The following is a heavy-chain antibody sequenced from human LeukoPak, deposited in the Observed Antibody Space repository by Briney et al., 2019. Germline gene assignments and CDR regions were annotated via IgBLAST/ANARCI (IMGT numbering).Heavy chain of an antibody. D-gene: IGHD5-12*01. V-gene: IGHV4-59*01. CDR2: IYYSGST. CDR1: VASIRTDD. Sequence: SETLSLTCTVSVASIRTDDCSGIRQPPGRGLEYIGYIYYSGSTNYNAALKSRVIISVDASAKQLSLMLSSVTAADTAVYYCARGTKTGNTGYDWDYWGQGSVVTVSS. J-gene: IGHJ4*02. CDR3: ARGTKTGNTGYDWDY.